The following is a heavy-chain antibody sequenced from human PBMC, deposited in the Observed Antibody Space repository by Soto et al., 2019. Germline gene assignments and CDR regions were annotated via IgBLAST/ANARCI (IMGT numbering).Heavy chain of an antibody. CDR3: ARTSYDSVTGRLDAFDI. V-gene: IGHV4-30-2*01. J-gene: IGHJ3*02. CDR1: GGSINNGGYS. D-gene: IGHD3-9*01. Sequence: QLQLQESGSRLVRPSQTLPLTCAVSGGSINNGGYSWSWLRQPPGKGLEWIGYISHGGNTYYNPSLRSRVIMSSDKSKNHFSLGLKSVTAADTATYYCARTSYDSVTGRLDAFDIWGQGTMVTVSS. CDR2: ISHGGNT.